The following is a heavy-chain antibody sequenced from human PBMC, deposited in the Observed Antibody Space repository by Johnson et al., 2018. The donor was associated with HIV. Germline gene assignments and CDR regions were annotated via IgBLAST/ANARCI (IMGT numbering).Heavy chain of an antibody. CDR3: AKDRAAVAGPGGGAFDI. CDR2: ISWNSGSI. Sequence: EVQLVESGGGLVQPGRSLRLSCAASGFTFDDYAMHWVRQAPGKGLEWVSGISWNSGSIGYADSVKGRFTISRDNSKNPLSLKMSSLRAEDTAVYYCAKDRAAVAGPGGGAFDIWGQGTMVTVSS. J-gene: IGHJ3*02. CDR1: GFTFDDYA. D-gene: IGHD6-19*01. V-gene: IGHV3-9*01.